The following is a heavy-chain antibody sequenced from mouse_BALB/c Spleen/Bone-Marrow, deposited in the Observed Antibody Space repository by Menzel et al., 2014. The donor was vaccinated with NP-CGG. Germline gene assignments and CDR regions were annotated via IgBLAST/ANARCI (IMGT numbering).Heavy chain of an antibody. CDR2: IHPSDSET. J-gene: IGHJ3*01. V-gene: IGHV1-61*01. Sequence: QVHVKQSGAELVRPGASVKLSCKTSGYSFTTYWMNWVKQRPGQGLEWIGMIHPSDSETKLNQRFKDKATLTVDKSSNTAYMQLNSPTSEDSAVYYCTRGDGYGGFAYWGQGTQVTVSA. CDR3: TRGDGYGGFAY. D-gene: IGHD2-2*01. CDR1: GYSFTTYW.